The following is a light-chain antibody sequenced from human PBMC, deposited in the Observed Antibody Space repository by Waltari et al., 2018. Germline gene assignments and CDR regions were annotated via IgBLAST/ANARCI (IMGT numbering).Light chain of an antibody. CDR2: ATS. Sequence: DLQLTQSPSLLSASLGDRVTITCRASQGRSNYLAWYQQQPGKAPKLLISATSTLQSGVPSRFSGSGSGTEFTLTISSLQSEDFAVYYCQQYNNWPLTFGGGTKVEIK. CDR3: QQYNNWPLT. CDR1: QGRSNY. J-gene: IGKJ4*01. V-gene: IGKV1-9*01.